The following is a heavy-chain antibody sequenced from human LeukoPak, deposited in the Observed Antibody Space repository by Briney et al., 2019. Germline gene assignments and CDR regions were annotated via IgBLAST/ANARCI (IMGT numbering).Heavy chain of an antibody. V-gene: IGHV1-58*01. CDR1: GFTFTSSA. D-gene: IGHD3-22*01. J-gene: IGHJ4*02. CDR3: AAATDRSGYLLTR. Sequence: TSVKVSCKASGFTFTSSAVQWVRQARGQRLEWIEWIVVGSGNTNYAQKLQERVTITRDMSTSTAYMELSSLRSEDTAVYYCAAATDRSGYLLTRWGQGTLVTVSS. CDR2: IVVGSGNT.